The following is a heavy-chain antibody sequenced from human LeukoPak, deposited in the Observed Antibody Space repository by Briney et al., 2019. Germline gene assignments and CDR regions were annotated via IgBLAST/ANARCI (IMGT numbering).Heavy chain of an antibody. Sequence: SETLSLTCTASGGSISSYYWSWIRQPPGKGLEWIGYIYYSGSTNYNPSLKSRVTISVDTSKNQFSLKLSSVTAADTAVYYCARASRLLWFGELSPPYFDYWGQGTLVTVSS. D-gene: IGHD3-10*01. CDR1: GGSISSYY. J-gene: IGHJ4*02. CDR3: ARASRLLWFGELSPPYFDY. CDR2: IYYSGST. V-gene: IGHV4-59*01.